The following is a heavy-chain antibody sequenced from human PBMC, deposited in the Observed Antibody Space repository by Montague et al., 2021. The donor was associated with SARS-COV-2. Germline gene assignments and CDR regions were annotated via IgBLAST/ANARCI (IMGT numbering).Heavy chain of an antibody. CDR1: GLTFSSYS. Sequence: SLRLSCAASGLTFSSYSVNWVRQAPGKGLEWISYISSSTNIIYYADSVKGRFTISRDNARNSLYLQMNSLRVDDTAVYYCAKDLVLRAARPDALDVWGQGTVVTASS. V-gene: IGHV3-48*04. CDR3: AKDLVLRAARPDALDV. J-gene: IGHJ3*01. D-gene: IGHD6-6*01. CDR2: ISSSTNII.